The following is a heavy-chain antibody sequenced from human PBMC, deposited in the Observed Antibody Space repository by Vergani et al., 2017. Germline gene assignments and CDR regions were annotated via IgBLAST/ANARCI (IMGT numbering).Heavy chain of an antibody. J-gene: IGHJ6*03. D-gene: IGHD3-3*01. CDR3: AKADYDFWSGYASNYYGYMDV. V-gene: IGHV3-23*01. CDR1: GFTFSSYA. Sequence: EVELLESGGGLVQPGGSLRLSCAASGFTFSSYAMSWVRQAPGKGLEWVSAISGSGGSTYYADSVKGRFTISRDNSKNTLYLQMNSLRAEDTAVYYCAKADYDFWSGYASNYYGYMDVWGKGTTVTVSS. CDR2: ISGSGGST.